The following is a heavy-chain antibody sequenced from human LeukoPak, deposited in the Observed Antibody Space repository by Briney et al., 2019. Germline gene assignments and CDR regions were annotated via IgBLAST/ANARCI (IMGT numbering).Heavy chain of an antibody. D-gene: IGHD3-3*01. CDR1: GFTFSSYW. CDR2: IKQDGSEK. CDR3: ARDPSYDFWSGYRDY. V-gene: IGHV3-7*01. Sequence: GGSLRLSCAASGFTFSSYWMSWVRQAPGKGLECVANIKQDGSEKYYVDSVKGRFTISRDNAKNSLYLQMNSLRAEDTAVYYCARDPSYDFWSGYRDYWGQGTLVTVSS. J-gene: IGHJ4*02.